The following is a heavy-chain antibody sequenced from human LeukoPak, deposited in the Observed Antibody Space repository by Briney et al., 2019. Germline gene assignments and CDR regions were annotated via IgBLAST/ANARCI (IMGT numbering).Heavy chain of an antibody. Sequence: GGSLRLSCAASGFYFSSYWMSWVRQAPGKGLEWVSGISGSGGSANYADSVKGRFTISRDNSKNTLYLQMNSLRAEDTAVYYCRYFLPHFDYWGQGTLVTVSS. V-gene: IGHV3-23*01. CDR1: GFYFSSYW. CDR2: ISGSGGSA. CDR3: RYFLPHFDY. D-gene: IGHD2/OR15-2a*01. J-gene: IGHJ4*02.